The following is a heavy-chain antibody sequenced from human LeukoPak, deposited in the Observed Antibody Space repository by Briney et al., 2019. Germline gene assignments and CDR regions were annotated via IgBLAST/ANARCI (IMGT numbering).Heavy chain of an antibody. Sequence: SETLSLTCTVSGGSISSYYWSWIRQPPGKGLEWIGYIYYSGSTNYNPSLESRVTISGDTSKNQFSLKLSSVTAADTAVYYCASVEMATVAIDYWGQGTLVTVSS. CDR3: ASVEMATVAIDY. D-gene: IGHD5-24*01. V-gene: IGHV4-59*01. J-gene: IGHJ4*02. CDR1: GGSISSYY. CDR2: IYYSGST.